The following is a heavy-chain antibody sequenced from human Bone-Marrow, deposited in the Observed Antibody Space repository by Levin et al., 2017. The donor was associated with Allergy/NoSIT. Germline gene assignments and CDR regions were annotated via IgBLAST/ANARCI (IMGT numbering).Heavy chain of an antibody. Sequence: PSETLSLTCAVYGGSSSGYYWGWIRQPPGKGLEWIGEINHSGSTNYNPSLKSRVTISVDTSKNQFSLELNSVTAADTAVYYCTTWYYGSGNKFHHWGQGTLVTVSS. CDR2: INHSGST. CDR3: TTWYYGSGNKFHH. CDR1: GGSSSGYY. J-gene: IGHJ1*01. D-gene: IGHD3-10*01. V-gene: IGHV4-34*01.